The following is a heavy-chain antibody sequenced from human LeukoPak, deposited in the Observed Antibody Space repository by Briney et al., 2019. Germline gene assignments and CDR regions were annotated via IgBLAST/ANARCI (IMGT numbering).Heavy chain of an antibody. Sequence: PGGSLRLSCAASGFTFSDYYMSWVRQAPGKGLEWVSYISSSSSYTNYADSVKGRFTISRDNAKNSLYLQMNSLRAEDTAVYYCARDRSGSPYWGQGTLVTVSS. J-gene: IGHJ4*02. V-gene: IGHV3-11*06. CDR1: GFTFSDYY. D-gene: IGHD6-19*01. CDR2: ISSSSSYT. CDR3: ARDRSGSPY.